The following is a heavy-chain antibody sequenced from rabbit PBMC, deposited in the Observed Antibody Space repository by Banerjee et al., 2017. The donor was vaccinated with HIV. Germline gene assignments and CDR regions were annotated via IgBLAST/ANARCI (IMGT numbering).Heavy chain of an antibody. Sequence: QEQLEESGGDLVKPEGSLTLTCTASGFDLSSYYMCWVRQAPGKGLEWIACIYAGSSGRTYYASWAKGRFTVSKTSPTTVTLQMTGLTAADTATYFCARSFDSGDATVALWGPGTLVTVS. CDR1: GFDLSSYY. D-gene: IGHD6-1*01. J-gene: IGHJ6*01. V-gene: IGHV1S45*01. CDR2: IYAGSSGRT. CDR3: ARSFDSGDATVAL.